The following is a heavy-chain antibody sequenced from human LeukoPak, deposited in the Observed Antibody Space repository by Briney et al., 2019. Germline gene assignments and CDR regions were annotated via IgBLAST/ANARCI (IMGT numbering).Heavy chain of an antibody. Sequence: PSETLSLTCTVSGGSISSSSYYWGWIRQPAGKGLEWIGHIYNSGSTNYNPSLKSRVTISVDTSKNQFSLKLSSVTAADTAVYYCARGSKYYDSSGYYAPDWFDPWGQGTLVTVSS. D-gene: IGHD3-22*01. V-gene: IGHV4-61*10. CDR3: ARGSKYYDSSGYYAPDWFDP. CDR1: GGSISSSSYY. CDR2: IYNSGST. J-gene: IGHJ5*02.